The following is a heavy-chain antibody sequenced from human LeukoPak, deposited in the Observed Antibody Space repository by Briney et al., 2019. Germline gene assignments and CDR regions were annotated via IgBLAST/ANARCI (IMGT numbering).Heavy chain of an antibody. V-gene: IGHV3-33*01. CDR3: ARDSGSSTYYYGSGSYLD. D-gene: IGHD3-10*01. CDR2: IWYDGSNK. CDR1: GFTFSSYG. Sequence: PGGSLRLSCAASGFTFSSYGMHWVRQAPGKGLEWVAVIWYDGSNKYYADSVKGRFTISRDNAKNSLYLQMNSLRAEDTAVYYCARDSGSSTYYYGSGSYLDWGQGTLVTVSS. J-gene: IGHJ4*02.